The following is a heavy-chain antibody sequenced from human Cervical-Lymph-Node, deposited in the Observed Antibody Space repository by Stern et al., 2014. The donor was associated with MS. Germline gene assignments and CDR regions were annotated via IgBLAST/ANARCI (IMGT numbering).Heavy chain of an antibody. CDR3: AGDRHSSGFAH. J-gene: IGHJ4*02. CDR2: TIPLFGTT. CDR1: GGTFSNYA. D-gene: IGHD3-22*01. Sequence: VQLVESGAEVKKPGSSVTVSCKASGGTFSNYAITWFRQAPGRGLEWMGDTIPLFGTTNYAQKFQGRVTMTAHESTGTAYMELSGLRSEDTAVYYCAGDRHSSGFAHWGQGTLVTVSS. V-gene: IGHV1-69*01.